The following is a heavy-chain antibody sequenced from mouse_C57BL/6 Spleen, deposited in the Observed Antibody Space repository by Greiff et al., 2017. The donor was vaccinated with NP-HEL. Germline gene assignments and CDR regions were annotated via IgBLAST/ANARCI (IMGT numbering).Heavy chain of an antibody. V-gene: IGHV1-54*01. CDR2: IDPGSGGT. Sequence: QVQLQQSGAELVRPGTSVKVSCKASGYAFTNYLIEWVKQRPGQGLEWIGVIDPGSGGTKYNEKFKGKATLTADKSSSTAYMQLSSLTSDDSAVYFCARGGDGYYFDYWGQGTTLTVSS. D-gene: IGHD2-3*01. CDR3: ARGGDGYYFDY. CDR1: GYAFTNYL. J-gene: IGHJ2*01.